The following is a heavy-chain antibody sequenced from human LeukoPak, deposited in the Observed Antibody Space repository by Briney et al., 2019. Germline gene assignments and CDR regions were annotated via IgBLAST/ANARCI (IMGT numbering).Heavy chain of an antibody. CDR3: ATISLGVAGNPKRYYFDY. D-gene: IGHD6-19*01. CDR2: IIPIFGTA. Sequence: ASVKVSCKPSVGTFSSYAISWVRQAPGQGLEWMGRIIPIFGTANYTQKFQGRVTITTDESTSTAYMELSSLRSEDTAVYYCATISLGVAGNPKRYYFDYWGQGTLVTVSS. V-gene: IGHV1-69*05. J-gene: IGHJ4*02. CDR1: VGTFSSYA.